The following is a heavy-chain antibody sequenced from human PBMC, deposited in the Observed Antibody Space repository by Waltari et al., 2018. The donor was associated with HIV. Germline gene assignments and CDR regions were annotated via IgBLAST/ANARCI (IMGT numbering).Heavy chain of an antibody. D-gene: IGHD4-17*01. Sequence: EVQLLESGGGLVQPGGSLRLSCSASGCPFSSYAMRWVCQAPGKGLEWVSAISGSVGSTSYADAVKGRFTISRDNSKNTLYLQMNSLRAEDTAVYYCAKSYGDYGGFDYWGQGTLVTVSS. V-gene: IGHV3-23*01. CDR2: ISGSVGST. CDR3: AKSYGDYGGFDY. CDR1: GCPFSSYA. J-gene: IGHJ4*02.